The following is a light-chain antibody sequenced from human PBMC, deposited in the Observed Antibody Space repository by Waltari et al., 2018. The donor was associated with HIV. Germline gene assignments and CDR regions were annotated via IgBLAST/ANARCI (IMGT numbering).Light chain of an antibody. J-gene: IGKJ4*01. CDR2: AAS. Sequence: AIRMTQSPSSFSASTGDRVTITCRASQSISSYLAWYQQKPGKAPKLLIYAASTLQSGVPSRFSGSGSGTDFTLTISCLQSEDFATYYCQQYYSYPEVTFGGGTKVEIK. CDR3: QQYYSYPEVT. V-gene: IGKV1-8*01. CDR1: QSISSY.